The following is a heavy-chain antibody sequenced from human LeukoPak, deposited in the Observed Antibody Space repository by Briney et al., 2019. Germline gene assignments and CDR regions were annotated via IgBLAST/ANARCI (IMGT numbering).Heavy chain of an antibody. CDR3: ARDSGYYYDSSGD. CDR2: ISSSSSTI. V-gene: IGHV3-48*01. Sequence: GGSLRLSCAASGFTFSSYSMNWVRQAPGKGLEWVSYISSSSSTIYYADSVKGRFTISRDNAKNSLYLQMNSLRAEDTAVYYWARDSGYYYDSSGDWGQGTLVTVSS. CDR1: GFTFSSYS. D-gene: IGHD3-22*01. J-gene: IGHJ4*02.